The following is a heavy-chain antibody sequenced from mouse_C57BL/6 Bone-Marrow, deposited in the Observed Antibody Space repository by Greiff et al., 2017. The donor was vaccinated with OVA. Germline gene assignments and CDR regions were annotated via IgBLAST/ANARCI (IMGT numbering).Heavy chain of an antibody. CDR3: AIYDGSYAMDY. D-gene: IGHD2-3*01. Sequence: EVQRVESGGGLVQPKGSLKLSCAASGFSFNTYAMNWVRQAPGKGLEWVARIRSKSNNYTTYYADSVKDRFTISRDDSESMLYLQMNNLKTEDTAMYYCAIYDGSYAMDYWGQGTSVTVSS. CDR1: GFSFNTYA. J-gene: IGHJ4*01. CDR2: IRSKSNNYTT. V-gene: IGHV10-1*01.